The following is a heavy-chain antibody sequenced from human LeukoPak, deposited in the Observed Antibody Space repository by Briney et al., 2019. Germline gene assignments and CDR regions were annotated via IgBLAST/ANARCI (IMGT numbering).Heavy chain of an antibody. J-gene: IGHJ4*02. CDR3: ARQMNTVTADY. CDR2: IFYSGST. D-gene: IGHD4-17*01. CDR1: GGSISSSSYF. Sequence: SETLSLTCTVSGGSISSSSYFWGWIRQPPGKGLEWIVSIFYSGSTYYNPSLNRRVTISIDTSKHQFPLRLSPVTAADTAVYYCARQMNTVTADYWGQGTLVTVSS. V-gene: IGHV4-39*01.